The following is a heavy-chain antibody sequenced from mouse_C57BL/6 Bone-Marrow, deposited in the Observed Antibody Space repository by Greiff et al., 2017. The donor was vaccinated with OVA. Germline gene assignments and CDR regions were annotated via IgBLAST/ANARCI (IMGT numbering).Heavy chain of an antibody. V-gene: IGHV2-2*01. CDR2: IWSGGST. CDR3: ARNWGPITTVVWYFDV. J-gene: IGHJ1*03. CDR1: GFSLTSYG. D-gene: IGHD1-1*01. Sequence: VMLVESGPGLVQPSQSLSITCTVSGFSLTSYGVHWVRQSPGKGLEWLGVIWSGGSTDYNAAFISRLSISKDNSKSQVFFKMNSLQADDTAIYYCARNWGPITTVVWYFDVWGTGTTVTVSS.